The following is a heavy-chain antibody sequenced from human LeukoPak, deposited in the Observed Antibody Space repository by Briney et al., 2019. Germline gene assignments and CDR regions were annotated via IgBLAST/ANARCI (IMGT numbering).Heavy chain of an antibody. CDR3: ARDYGEGGYYFDY. Sequence: SVKVSCKASGGTFSSYAISWVRQAPGQGLEWMGGIIPIFGTANYAQKFQGRVTITADESTSTAYMELSSLRSEDTAVYYCARDYGEGGYYFDYWGQGTLVTVSS. J-gene: IGHJ4*02. V-gene: IGHV1-69*01. D-gene: IGHD3-10*01. CDR1: GGTFSSYA. CDR2: IIPIFGTA.